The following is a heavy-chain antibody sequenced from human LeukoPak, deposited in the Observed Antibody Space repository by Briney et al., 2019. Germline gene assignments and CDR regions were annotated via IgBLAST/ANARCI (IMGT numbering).Heavy chain of an antibody. V-gene: IGHV1-2*02. CDR2: INPNSGGT. CDR1: GYTFTDYY. D-gene: IGHD3-22*01. CDR3: ARWNYDSSGYNDY. J-gene: IGHJ4*02. Sequence: ASVKVSCKASGYTFTDYYMHWVRQAPGQGLEWMGWINPNSGGTNYAQKFQGRVTMTRDTSISTAYMELSRLRSDDTAVYYCARWNYDSSGYNDYWGQGTLVTVSS.